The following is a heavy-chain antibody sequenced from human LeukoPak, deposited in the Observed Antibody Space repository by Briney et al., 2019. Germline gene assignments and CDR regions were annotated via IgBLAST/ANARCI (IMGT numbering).Heavy chain of an antibody. D-gene: IGHD3-9*01. Sequence: SETLSLTCAVYGGSFSGYYWGWIRQPPGKGLEWIGEINNSGSTNYNPSLKSRVTISVDTSKNQFSLKLSSVTAADTAVYYCARAIDYDILTGPGDSYYYYMDVWGKGTTVTVSS. V-gene: IGHV4-34*01. CDR1: GGSFSGYY. CDR3: ARAIDYDILTGPGDSYYYYMDV. J-gene: IGHJ6*03. CDR2: INNSGST.